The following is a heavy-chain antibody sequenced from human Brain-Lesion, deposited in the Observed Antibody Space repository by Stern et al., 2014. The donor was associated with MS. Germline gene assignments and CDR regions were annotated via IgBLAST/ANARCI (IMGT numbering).Heavy chain of an antibody. CDR3: ASGYRIFDY. V-gene: IGHV4-61*02. CDR1: GGSISSGTDY. CDR2: IHPSGGA. D-gene: IGHD5-18*01. Sequence: VQLVESGPGLVKPSQTLSLPCTVSGGSISSGTDYWSWIRQPARKGLEGIGRIHPSGGAFYPPSLKSRVTFPTATSLNQFSLKLNSPTAADTAIYYCASGYRIFDYWGQGILVTVSS. J-gene: IGHJ4*02.